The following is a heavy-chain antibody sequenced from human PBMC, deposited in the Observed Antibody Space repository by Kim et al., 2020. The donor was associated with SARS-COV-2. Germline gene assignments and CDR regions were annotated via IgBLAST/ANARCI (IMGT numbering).Heavy chain of an antibody. J-gene: IGHJ4*02. Sequence: SETLSLTCAISGDSVSSNRAAWNWIRQSPSRGLEWLGRTYYRSEWFYESAVSVRGRVSVNPDTSNNQFSLHLSSVTPEDTAVYYCARGNYDFDYWGQGILVTVSS. CDR1: GDSVSSNRAA. D-gene: IGHD4-4*01. CDR2: TYYRSEWFY. CDR3: ARGNYDFDY. V-gene: IGHV6-1*01.